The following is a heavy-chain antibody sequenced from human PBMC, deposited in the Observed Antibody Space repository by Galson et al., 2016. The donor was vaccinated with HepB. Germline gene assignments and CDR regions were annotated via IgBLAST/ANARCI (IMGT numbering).Heavy chain of an antibody. CDR2: ITWDGDTT. V-gene: IGHV3-43D*03. Sequence: SLRLSCAASGFTFQNYAMHWVRQAPGKGLEWISLITWDGDTTYYANSVKGRFTISRDNSENSLYLQMSSLRAEDTALYYCAKDIYTGGWSKGDGFHYWGQGTLVTVSS. D-gene: IGHD6-19*01. CDR3: AKDIYTGGWSKGDGFHY. J-gene: IGHJ4*02. CDR1: GFTFQNYA.